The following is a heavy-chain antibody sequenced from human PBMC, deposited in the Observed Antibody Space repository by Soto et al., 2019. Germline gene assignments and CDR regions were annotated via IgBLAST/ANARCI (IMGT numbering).Heavy chain of an antibody. Sequence: GGSLRLSCAATGFTFSSHAMNWVRQAPGKGLEWVSVISFDGSNRYYAESVRGRYTISRDNSKNILYLHMNSLRPDDTAIYYCARAHGPYYDSSYYGLARNYFDYWGQGTLVTVSS. D-gene: IGHD3-22*01. V-gene: IGHV3-30-3*01. J-gene: IGHJ4*02. CDR2: ISFDGSNR. CDR3: ARAHGPYYDSSYYGLARNYFDY. CDR1: GFTFSSHA.